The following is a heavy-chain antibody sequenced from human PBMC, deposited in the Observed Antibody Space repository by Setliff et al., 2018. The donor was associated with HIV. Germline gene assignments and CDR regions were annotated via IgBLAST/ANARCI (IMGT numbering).Heavy chain of an antibody. Sequence: SETLSLTCTVSGGSISTYYWSWVRQPPGKGLEWIGSIYFTGSSDNNPSLKSRVTLSVDTSKHQFSLKLSSVTAADTAVYYCARVQMAYAAFDVWGQGTMVTVSS. D-gene: IGHD4-17*01. J-gene: IGHJ3*01. V-gene: IGHV4-59*01. CDR3: ARVQMAYAAFDV. CDR2: IYFTGSS. CDR1: GGSISTYY.